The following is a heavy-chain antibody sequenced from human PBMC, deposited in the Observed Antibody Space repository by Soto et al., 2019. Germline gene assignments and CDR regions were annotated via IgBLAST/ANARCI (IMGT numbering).Heavy chain of an antibody. D-gene: IGHD3-9*01. J-gene: IGHJ4*02. Sequence: QLQLQESGPGLVKPSETLSLTCTVSGGPVSSSNNSWGWFRRSPGKGLEWIGSIYYSGSTYYNPSLESRVTISVDKSKNQFSLKVISVTAADTAVYYCARLEGLATISYYFDYWGQGTLVTVSS. CDR2: IYYSGST. CDR1: GGPVSSSNNS. CDR3: ARLEGLATISYYFDY. V-gene: IGHV4-39*01.